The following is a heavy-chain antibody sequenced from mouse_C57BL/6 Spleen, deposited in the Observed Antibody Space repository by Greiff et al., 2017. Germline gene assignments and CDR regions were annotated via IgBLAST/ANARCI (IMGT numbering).Heavy chain of an antibody. V-gene: IGHV1-61*01. D-gene: IGHD2-2*01. J-gene: IGHJ2*01. Sequence: QVQLQQPGAELVRPGSSVKLSCKASGYTFTSYWMDWVKQRPGQGLEWIGNIYPSDSETHYNQKFKDKATFTVDKSSSTAYMQLSSLTSEDSAVYYCARRGYPNYFDYWGQGTTLTVSS. CDR3: ARRGYPNYFDY. CDR2: IYPSDSET. CDR1: GYTFTSYW.